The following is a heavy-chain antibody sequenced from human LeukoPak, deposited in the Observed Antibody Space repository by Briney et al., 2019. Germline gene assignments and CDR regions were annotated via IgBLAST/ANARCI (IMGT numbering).Heavy chain of an antibody. CDR2: VNPNSGNT. D-gene: IGHD3-22*01. J-gene: IGHJ6*03. V-gene: IGHV1-8*03. Sequence: ASVKVSCKASGYTFTGYYMYWVRQAPGPGLEGMGWVNPNSGNTGYALKFQGRVTITRNTSISTAYMELSSLRSEDTAVYYCARAPHYYDSSGYGYYYYYYYMDVWGKGTTVTVSS. CDR3: ARAPHYYDSSGYGYYYYYYYMDV. CDR1: GYTFTGYY.